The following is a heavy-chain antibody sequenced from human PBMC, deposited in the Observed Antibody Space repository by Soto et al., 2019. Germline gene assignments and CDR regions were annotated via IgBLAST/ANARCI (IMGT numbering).Heavy chain of an antibody. V-gene: IGHV1-69*02. D-gene: IGHD3-3*01. CDR2: IIPILGIA. Sequence: GASVKVSCKASGGTFSIYTISWVRQDPGQGLEWMGRIIPILGIANYAQKFQGRVTITADKSTSTAYMELSSLRSEDTAVYYCATSSDGRGITIFGVAPLGPLYNWFDPWGQGTLVTVSS. J-gene: IGHJ5*02. CDR3: ATSSDGRGITIFGVAPLGPLYNWFDP. CDR1: GGTFSIYT.